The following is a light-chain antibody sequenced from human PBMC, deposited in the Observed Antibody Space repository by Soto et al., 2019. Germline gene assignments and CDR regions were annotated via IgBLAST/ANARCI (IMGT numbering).Light chain of an antibody. CDR1: QDIRND. CDR2: AAS. Sequence: AIQMTQSPSSLSASVGDRVTITCRASQDIRNDLGCYQQKPGKAPILLIYAASSLQSGVPSRFSGRGSGTDFTLTISSLQPEDFATYYCLQDYNYPWTFGPGTKVEIE. J-gene: IGKJ1*01. V-gene: IGKV1-6*01. CDR3: LQDYNYPWT.